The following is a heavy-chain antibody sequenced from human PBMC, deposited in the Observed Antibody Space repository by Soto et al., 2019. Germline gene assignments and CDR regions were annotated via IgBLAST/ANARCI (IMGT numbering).Heavy chain of an antibody. Sequence: QVQLQEAGPGLVMPSDTLSLTCVVSDYSVSSSNWWGWIRQPPGKGLEWIGYISYTGTTYYNPSLKSRVTMAVDRSKNQFSLQLTSVTAVDTAVYYCARTTLRRGNFDSWGQGTLVTVSS. CDR3: ARTTLRRGNFDS. V-gene: IGHV4-28*01. CDR1: DYSVSSSNW. D-gene: IGHD3-10*01. CDR2: ISYTGTT. J-gene: IGHJ4*02.